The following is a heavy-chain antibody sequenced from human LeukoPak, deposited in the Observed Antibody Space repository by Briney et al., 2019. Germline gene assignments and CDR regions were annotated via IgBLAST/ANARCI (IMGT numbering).Heavy chain of an antibody. V-gene: IGHV4-34*01. CDR2: INHSGST. CDR3: ARYRGTTLDGSGNFDY. D-gene: IGHD3-10*01. J-gene: IGHJ4*02. Sequence: PSETLSLTCAVYGGSFSGYYWSWIRQPPGKGLEWIGEINHSGSTNYNPSLKSRVTISVDTSKNQFSLKLSSVTAADTAVYYCARYRGTTLDGSGNFDYWGQGTLVTVSS. CDR1: GGSFSGYY.